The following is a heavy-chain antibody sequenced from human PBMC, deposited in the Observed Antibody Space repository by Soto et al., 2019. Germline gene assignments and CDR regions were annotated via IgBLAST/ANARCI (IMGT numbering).Heavy chain of an antibody. J-gene: IGHJ4*02. CDR2: IYYSGST. Sequence: SENLSLTCTVSVGSISSYYWIWILPPPGKGLEWIGYIYYSGSTNYNPSLRSRVTISVDTSKNQFSLKLSSVTAADTAVYYCARGRVPAARHYFEYWGQGTLVTVSS. CDR1: VGSISSYY. CDR3: ARGRVPAARHYFEY. D-gene: IGHD2-2*01. V-gene: IGHV4-59*01.